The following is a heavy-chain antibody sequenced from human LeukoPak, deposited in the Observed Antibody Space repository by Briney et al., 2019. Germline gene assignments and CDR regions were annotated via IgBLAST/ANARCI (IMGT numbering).Heavy chain of an antibody. V-gene: IGHV3-48*01. CDR3: ARDRYSGVAYNFDH. J-gene: IGHJ4*02. CDR2: ISSSSSTI. Sequence: GGSLRLSCAASGFTFSSYSMNWVRQAPGKGLEWVSYISSSSSTIYYADSVKGRFTISRDNAKNSLYLQMNSLRAEDTAVYYCARDRYSGVAYNFDHWGQGTLVTVSS. D-gene: IGHD3-3*01. CDR1: GFTFSSYS.